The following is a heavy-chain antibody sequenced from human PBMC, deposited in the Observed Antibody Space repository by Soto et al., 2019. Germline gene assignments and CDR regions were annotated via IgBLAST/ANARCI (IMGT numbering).Heavy chain of an antibody. V-gene: IGHV2-5*01. CDR1: GFSRSTRAVG. J-gene: IGHJ3*02. CDR2: IYWNDDK. D-gene: IGHD1-26*01. CDR3: AHRHELGSFDI. Sequence: QITLKESGPPLVKPTQTLTLTCTFSGFSRSTRAVGVGWIRQLPGKALEWLALIYWNDDKRYSPSLKNRLTITKDTSKHHVVLTMTNMDPVDTATYYCAHRHELGSFDIWGQGTKVTVSS.